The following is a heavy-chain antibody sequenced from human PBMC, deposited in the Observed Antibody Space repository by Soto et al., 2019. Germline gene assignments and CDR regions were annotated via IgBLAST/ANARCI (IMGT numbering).Heavy chain of an antibody. V-gene: IGHV3-23*01. J-gene: IGHJ4*02. CDR2: ISGGADRT. CDR1: GFTFSGYA. D-gene: IGHD2-15*01. CDR3: ARYSWGQMSYFDY. Sequence: GGSLRLSCTASGFTFSGYALSWVRQTPGKGLEWVSGISGGADRTFYLDSVKGRFTISRDNSRNTLYLEMNTLRAEDTAAYYCARYSWGQMSYFDYWGQGTLVTVSS.